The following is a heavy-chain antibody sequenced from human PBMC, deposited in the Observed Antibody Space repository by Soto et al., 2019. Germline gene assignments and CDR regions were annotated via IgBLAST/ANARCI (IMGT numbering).Heavy chain of an antibody. J-gene: IGHJ4*02. CDR2: INPSGGST. Sequence: QVQLVQSGAEVKKPGASVKVSCKASGYTFTSYYMHWVRQAPGQGLEWMGIINPSGGSTNYAQKFQGRFTMTRGTSRSTVYMDLSSLRSEDTAVYYCARHLAAGDYWGQGTVVTVSS. CDR1: GYTFTSYY. CDR3: ARHLAAGDY. D-gene: IGHD6-13*01. V-gene: IGHV1-46*01.